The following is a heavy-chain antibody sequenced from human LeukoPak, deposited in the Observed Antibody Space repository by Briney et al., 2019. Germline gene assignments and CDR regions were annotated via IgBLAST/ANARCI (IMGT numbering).Heavy chain of an antibody. CDR1: GFTFSSYA. CDR2: ISYDGSNK. CDR3: ASSDIVVVPVLDY. V-gene: IGHV3-30*04. Sequence: GGSLRLSCAASGFTFSSYAMHWVRQAPGKGLEWVAVISYDGSNKYYADSVKGRFTISRDNSKNTLYLQMNSLRAEDTAVYYCASSDIVVVPVLDYWGQGTLVTVSS. J-gene: IGHJ4*02. D-gene: IGHD2-2*01.